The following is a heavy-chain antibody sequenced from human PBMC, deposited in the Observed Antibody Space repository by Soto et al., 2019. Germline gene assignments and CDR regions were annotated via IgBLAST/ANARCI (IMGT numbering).Heavy chain of an antibody. V-gene: IGHV4-34*01. CDR3: ARGRQYYGSGSYYKRVRANWFDP. Sequence: SETLSLTCAVYGGSFSGYYWSWIRQPPGKGLEWIGEINHSGSTNYNPSLKSRVTISVDTSKNQFSLKLSSVTAADTAVYYCARGRQYYGSGSYYKRVRANWFDPWGQGTLVTVSS. CDR1: GGSFSGYY. CDR2: INHSGST. J-gene: IGHJ5*02. D-gene: IGHD3-10*01.